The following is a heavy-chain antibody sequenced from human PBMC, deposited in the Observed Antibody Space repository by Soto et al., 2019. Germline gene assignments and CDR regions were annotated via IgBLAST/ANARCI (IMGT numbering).Heavy chain of an antibody. CDR2: INTADDYT. Sequence: QVQLVQSGAEEKKPGASMKVSCKASGYTFTSYFIHWMRQAPGQRLEWMGFINTADDYTKYSQKFQGRVTITRDTSASTVYTELSSLRDEDTAVYYCARGPNSGAFDIWGQGTLVTVSS. CDR1: GYTFTSYF. D-gene: IGHD2-21*01. V-gene: IGHV1-3*04. CDR3: ARGPNSGAFDI. J-gene: IGHJ3*02.